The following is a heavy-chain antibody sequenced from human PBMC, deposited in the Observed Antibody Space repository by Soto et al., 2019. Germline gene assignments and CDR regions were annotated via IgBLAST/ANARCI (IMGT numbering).Heavy chain of an antibody. V-gene: IGHV3-21*01. CDR1: GFTFKSYR. CDR2: ISSSSSYI. D-gene: IGHD3-22*01. CDR3: ARDTAPTYYYDSSGYDWNPPPADY. J-gene: IGHJ4*02. Sequence: PVGALRLPWAASGFTFKSYRMNLVPQAPGKGPEWVSSISSSSSYIYYAGSVKGRFTISRDNAKNSVYLQMNSLRAEDTAVYYCARDTAPTYYYDSSGYDWNPPPADYWGQGTLVTVSS.